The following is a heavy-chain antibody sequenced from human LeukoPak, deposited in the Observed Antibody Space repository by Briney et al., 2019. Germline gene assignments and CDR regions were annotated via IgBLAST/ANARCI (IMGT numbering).Heavy chain of an antibody. Sequence: SVKVSCKASGGTFSSYAISWVRQAPGQGLEWMGRIIPVFGIANYAQKFQGRVTLTADKSTSPAYMELSSLRSEDTAVYYCARAAMEYDSSGHSRPFDYWGQGTLVTVSS. CDR1: GGTFSSYA. J-gene: IGHJ4*02. CDR3: ARAAMEYDSSGHSRPFDY. V-gene: IGHV1-69*04. D-gene: IGHD3-22*01. CDR2: IIPVFGIA.